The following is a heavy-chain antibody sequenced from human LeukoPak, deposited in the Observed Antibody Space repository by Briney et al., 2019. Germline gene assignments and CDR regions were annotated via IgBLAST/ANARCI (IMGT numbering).Heavy chain of an antibody. J-gene: IGHJ1*01. Sequence: GASVKVSCKASGYTFTSYDINWVRQATGQGLEWMGWMNPNSGNTGYAQKFHGRVTMTRDTSISTAYLELTTLRPDDTAVYYCGRGPPPHCGGDSCYSFLYFHHWGQGTLVTVSS. CDR3: GRGPPPHCGGDSCYSFLYFHH. CDR1: GYTFTSYD. V-gene: IGHV1-8*01. D-gene: IGHD2-15*01. CDR2: MNPNSGNT.